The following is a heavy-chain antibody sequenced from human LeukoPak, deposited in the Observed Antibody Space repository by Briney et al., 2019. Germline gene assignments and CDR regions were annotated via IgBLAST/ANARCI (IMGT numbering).Heavy chain of an antibody. V-gene: IGHV4-39*01. CDR3: ATLIAVADYFDY. CDR1: GGSISSSSYY. J-gene: IGHJ4*02. CDR2: IYYSGST. D-gene: IGHD6-19*01. Sequence: SETLSPTCTVSGGSISSSSYYWGWIRQPPGKGLEWIGSIYYSGSTYYNPSLKSRVTISVDTSKNQFSLKLSSVTAADTAVYYCATLIAVADYFDYWGQGTLVTVSS.